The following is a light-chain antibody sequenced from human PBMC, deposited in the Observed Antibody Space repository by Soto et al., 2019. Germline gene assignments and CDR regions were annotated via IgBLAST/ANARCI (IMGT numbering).Light chain of an antibody. Sequence: AIQLTQSPSSLSASIGDRVTITCRARQGIGSALAWYQQAPGKPPKLLIFDASTLENGVPSRFSGGGSGTDFTLTISSLQPEDFATYYCLLFNTYPQAFGGGPKVEIK. J-gene: IGKJ4*01. CDR2: DAS. CDR3: LLFNTYPQA. CDR1: QGIGSA. V-gene: IGKV1-13*02.